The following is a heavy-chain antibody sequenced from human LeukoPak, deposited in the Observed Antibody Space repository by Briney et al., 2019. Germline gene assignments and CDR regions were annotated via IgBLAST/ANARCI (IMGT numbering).Heavy chain of an antibody. J-gene: IGHJ4*02. CDR3: ARIYSYGYRFDY. CDR2: ISYDGSNK. D-gene: IGHD5-18*01. V-gene: IGHV3-30-3*01. CDR1: GFTFSSYA. Sequence: QPGGSLRLSCAASGFTFSSYAMHWVRQAPGKGLEWVAVISYDGSNKYYADSVKGRFTISRDNSKNTLYLQMNSLRAEDTAVYYCARIYSYGYRFDYWGQGTLVTVSS.